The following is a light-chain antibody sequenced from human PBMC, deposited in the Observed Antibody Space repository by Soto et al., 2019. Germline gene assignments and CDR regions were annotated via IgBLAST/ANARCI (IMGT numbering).Light chain of an antibody. V-gene: IGLV2-14*01. J-gene: IGLJ2*01. Sequence: QSALTQPASVSGSPGQSITISCTGTSSDVGGYNYVSRYQQHPGKAPKLMIYDVSNRPSGVSNRFSGSKSGNTASLTISGLQAEDEADYYCSSYTSSSTVVFGGATKLTVL. CDR1: SSDVGGYNY. CDR3: SSYTSSSTVV. CDR2: DVS.